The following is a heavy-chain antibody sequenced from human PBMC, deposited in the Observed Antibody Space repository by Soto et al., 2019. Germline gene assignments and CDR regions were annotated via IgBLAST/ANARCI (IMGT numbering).Heavy chain of an antibody. J-gene: IGHJ3*02. V-gene: IGHV2-26*01. CDR1: GFSLSKARMG. D-gene: IGHD2-15*01. CDR2: IFSNDEK. CDR3: VRTYYSSGSCAPAFDI. Sequence: TPPTLVNPAHTVTLACTVPGFSLSKARMGVSWIRQPPGKALEWLAHIFSNDEKSYSTSLKSRLTISKHTSKSQVVLTMTNMDPVDTATYYCVRTYYSSGSCAPAFDIWGQGTMVTVSS.